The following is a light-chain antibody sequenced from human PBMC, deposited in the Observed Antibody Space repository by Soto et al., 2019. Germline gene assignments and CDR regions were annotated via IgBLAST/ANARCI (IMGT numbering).Light chain of an antibody. Sequence: QSVLTQPPSVSGAPGQRVTISCSGTSSNVGAASDVYWYQQLPGTAPRLLISVDNKRPSGVPDRFSASKSGTSASLAITGLRPEDEADYYCQSYDDSLSGSGVFGTGTKVTVL. J-gene: IGLJ1*01. V-gene: IGLV1-40*01. CDR3: QSYDDSLSGSGV. CDR2: VDN. CDR1: SSNVGAASD.